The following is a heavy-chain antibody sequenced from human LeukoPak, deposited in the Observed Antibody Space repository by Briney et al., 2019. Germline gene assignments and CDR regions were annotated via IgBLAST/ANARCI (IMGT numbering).Heavy chain of an antibody. CDR3: ATDRWGVVYLDY. Sequence: GGSLRLSCAASGFTFSSYWMHWVRQAPGKGLVWVSRINSDGSSTSYADSVKGRFTISRDNAKNSLYLQMNSLRAEDTAVYYCATDRWGVVYLDYWGQGTLVTVSS. CDR1: GFTFSSYW. J-gene: IGHJ4*02. D-gene: IGHD2-15*01. V-gene: IGHV3-74*01. CDR2: INSDGSST.